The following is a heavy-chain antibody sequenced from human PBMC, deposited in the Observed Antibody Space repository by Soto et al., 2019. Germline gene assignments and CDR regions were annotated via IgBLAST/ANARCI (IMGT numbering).Heavy chain of an antibody. D-gene: IGHD3-10*01. J-gene: IGHJ6*02. Sequence: GESLKISCKGSGYSFTSYWIGWVRQMPGKGLEWMGIIYPGDSDTRYSPSFQGQVTISADKSISTAYLQWSSLKASDTAMYYCARLYAYPLGSVYYYYYGMDVWGQGTTVTVSS. V-gene: IGHV5-51*01. CDR1: GYSFTSYW. CDR3: ARLYAYPLGSVYYYYYGMDV. CDR2: IYPGDSDT.